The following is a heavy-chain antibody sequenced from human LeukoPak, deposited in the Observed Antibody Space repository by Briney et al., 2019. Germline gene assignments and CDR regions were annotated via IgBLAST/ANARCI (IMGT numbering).Heavy chain of an antibody. J-gene: IGHJ4*02. CDR1: GFIFSNYA. D-gene: IGHD2-15*01. CDR2: ISTDAGNT. Sequence: GGSLRLSCAALGFIFSNYAMSWVRQAPGKGLEWVAAISTDAGNTYYADSVKGRFSISRDQSKSTLYMQLSSLRAEDTAIYYCARQLGYCSDGTCYFDHWGQGTLVTVSS. V-gene: IGHV3-23*01. CDR3: ARQLGYCSDGTCYFDH.